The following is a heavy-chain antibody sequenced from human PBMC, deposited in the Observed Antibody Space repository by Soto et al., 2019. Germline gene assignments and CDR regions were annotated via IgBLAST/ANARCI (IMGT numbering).Heavy chain of an antibody. CDR1: GASISSGAYS. V-gene: IGHV4-30-2*01. J-gene: IGHJ4*01. D-gene: IGHD3-16*01. CDR2: IYHSGST. CDR3: ARALLRFGIDY. Sequence: PSETLSLTCTVTGASISSGAYSWTWMRQPPGKGLEWIGYIYHSGSTYYNPSLKSRVTMSVVKSRNQFSLNMTSVTATDTAMYYCARALLRFGIDYWGHGTLVTVSS.